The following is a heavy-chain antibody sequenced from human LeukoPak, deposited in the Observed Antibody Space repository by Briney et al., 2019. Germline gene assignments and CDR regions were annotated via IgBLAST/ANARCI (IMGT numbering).Heavy chain of an antibody. V-gene: IGHV1-2*02. Sequence: ASVKVSCKASGYTFSGYYMHWVRQAPGQGLEWMGWINPNSGGTNCAQKFQGRVTMTRDTSISTAYMELSRLRSDDTAVYYCARDRTIAAAGTGGGYWGQGTLVTVSS. CDR3: ARDRTIAAAGTGGGY. CDR2: INPNSGGT. CDR1: GYTFSGYY. D-gene: IGHD6-13*01. J-gene: IGHJ4*02.